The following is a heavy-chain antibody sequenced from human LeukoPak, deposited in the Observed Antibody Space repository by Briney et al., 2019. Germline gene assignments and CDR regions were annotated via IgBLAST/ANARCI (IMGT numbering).Heavy chain of an antibody. V-gene: IGHV3-30*18. CDR1: GFTFSSYG. CDR2: ISYDGSNK. D-gene: IGHD3-3*01. CDR3: AKSYSGPTTFLRFLEWPYSFDY. Sequence: SGGSLRLSCAASGFTFSSYGMHWVRQAPGKGLEWVAVISYDGSNKYYADSVKGRFTISRDNSKNTLYLQMNSLRAEDTAVYYCAKSYSGPTTFLRFLEWPYSFDYWGQGTLVTVSS. J-gene: IGHJ4*02.